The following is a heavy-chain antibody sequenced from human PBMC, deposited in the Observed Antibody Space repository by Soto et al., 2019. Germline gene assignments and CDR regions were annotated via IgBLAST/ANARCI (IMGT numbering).Heavy chain of an antibody. CDR2: VKYDGSQT. V-gene: IGHV3-7*01. Sequence: PGGSLRLSCADSGFTFSSYWMSWIRQAPGKGLEWVANVKYDGSQTYYVGSVKGRFTISRDNAKNSLYLQMNSLRAEDTAVYYCTRDFQGPLDYGMDVWGQGTTLTVSS. J-gene: IGHJ6*02. CDR3: TRDFQGPLDYGMDV. D-gene: IGHD1-1*01. CDR1: GFTFSSYW.